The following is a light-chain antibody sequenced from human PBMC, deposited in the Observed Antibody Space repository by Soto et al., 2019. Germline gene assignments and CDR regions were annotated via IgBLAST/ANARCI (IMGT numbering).Light chain of an antibody. CDR1: SSNVGVNT. Sequence: QSVLTQPPSASGTPGQRVTISCSGSSSNVGVNTNSVNWYQPLPGTDPKLLIYSHNQRPSGVPDRFAGSKSGTSASLAISGLQSEDEADYYCASWDGSLNGGVFGGGTKLTVL. CDR2: SHN. CDR3: ASWDGSLNGGV. V-gene: IGLV1-44*01. J-gene: IGLJ3*02.